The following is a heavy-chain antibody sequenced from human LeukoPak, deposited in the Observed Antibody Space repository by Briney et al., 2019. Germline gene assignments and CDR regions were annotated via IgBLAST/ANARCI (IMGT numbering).Heavy chain of an antibody. J-gene: IGHJ4*02. D-gene: IGHD1-7*01. CDR2: IYYSGST. CDR3: ARYRGNWNYYFDY. CDR1: GGSVSSGSYY. Sequence: SSETLSLTCTVSGGSVSSGSYYWSWIRQPPGKGLEWIGYIYYSGSTNYNPSLKSRVTISVDTSKNQFSLKLSSVTAADRAVYYCARYRGNWNYYFDYWGQGTLVTVSS. V-gene: IGHV4-61*01.